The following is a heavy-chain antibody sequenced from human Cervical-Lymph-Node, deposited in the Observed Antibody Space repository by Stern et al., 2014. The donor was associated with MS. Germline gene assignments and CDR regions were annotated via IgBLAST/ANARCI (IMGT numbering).Heavy chain of an antibody. J-gene: IGHJ3*01. CDR1: GYTFTNNA. CDR3: ARGFDGTFDF. Sequence: VQLVESGAEVKKPGASVKVSCKASGYTFTNNALHWVRQAPGQRLEWMGWVITGNGDTKISQKFQGRVTISRDTSANTAYMEVSTLRSEDMAVYYCARGFDGTFDFWGQGTMVAVSS. D-gene: IGHD3-22*01. CDR2: VITGNGDT. V-gene: IGHV1-3*04.